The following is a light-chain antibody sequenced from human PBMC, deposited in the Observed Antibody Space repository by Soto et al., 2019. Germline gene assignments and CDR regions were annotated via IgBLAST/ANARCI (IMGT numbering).Light chain of an antibody. CDR2: GAS. CDR1: QSVSSIY. J-gene: IGKJ3*01. CDR3: LQYGSSPFT. Sequence: EIVLTQSPGTLSLSPGERATLSCRASQSVSSIYLAWYQQKPGQAPRLLIYGASNRATGIPDRFSGSGSGTDFTLTISRLEPEDFAVYYCLQYGSSPFTFGPGTKVDIK. V-gene: IGKV3-20*01.